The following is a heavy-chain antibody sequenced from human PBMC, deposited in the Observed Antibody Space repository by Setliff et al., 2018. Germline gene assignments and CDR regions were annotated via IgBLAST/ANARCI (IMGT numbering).Heavy chain of an antibody. V-gene: IGHV3-7*01. J-gene: IGHJ3*01. CDR2: IKEDGSEK. Sequence: GESLTISCAASRFTFSNYWMSWVRQAPGRGLEWVANIKEDGSEKYYVDSVKGRFTISRDNAKNPLDLQMDSLRAEDTAVYYCVRDRWKVVVNRGDDAFDLWGQGTMVTVSS. D-gene: IGHD2-15*01. CDR3: VRDRWKVVVNRGDDAFDL. CDR1: RFTFSNYW.